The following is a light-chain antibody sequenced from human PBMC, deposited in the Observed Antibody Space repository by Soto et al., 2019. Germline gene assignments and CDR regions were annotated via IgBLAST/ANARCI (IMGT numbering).Light chain of an antibody. CDR2: AAS. V-gene: IGKV3-15*01. CDR3: QQNNDWPLT. Sequence: IVMTQSPFTLSMSPGERVTLSCRASQSVSSTLAWYQQKPGQAPSLLIYAASTRATGIPARFSGSGSGTEFTLTISSQQYEDFALYYCQQNNDWPLTFGQGTKVDIK. J-gene: IGKJ1*01. CDR1: QSVSST.